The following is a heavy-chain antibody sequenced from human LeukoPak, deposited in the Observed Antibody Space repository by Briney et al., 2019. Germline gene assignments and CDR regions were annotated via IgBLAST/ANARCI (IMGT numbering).Heavy chain of an antibody. D-gene: IGHD1-26*01. Sequence: SETLSLTCTXXGGSIXXXXXXXXXXPXGKXXXWVGYXXYSGSTNYXXXXXXXVTXSXXXXKNXFSLKLSSVTAADTAVYYCARDSLGGSYFDYWGQGTLVTVSS. CDR2: XXYSGST. CDR1: GGSIXXXX. J-gene: IGHJ4*02. CDR3: ARDSLGGSYFDY. V-gene: IGHV4-59*01.